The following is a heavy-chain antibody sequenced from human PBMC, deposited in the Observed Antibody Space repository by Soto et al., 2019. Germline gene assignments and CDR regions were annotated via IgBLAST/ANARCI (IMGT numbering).Heavy chain of an antibody. CDR1: GFTFSNYA. D-gene: IGHD3-3*01. J-gene: IGHJ4*02. CDR2: ISGGGIDT. Sequence: EVQLLESGGGLVQPGGSLRLSCAASGFTFSNYAMSWVRQAPGKGPEWVSGISGGGIDTYYVDSVKGRFIISRDNSRNTVYLQMSTLRVDDAAVYYCAKEAAGIGVSLFDSWGQGTLVTVSS. CDR3: AKEAAGIGVSLFDS. V-gene: IGHV3-23*02.